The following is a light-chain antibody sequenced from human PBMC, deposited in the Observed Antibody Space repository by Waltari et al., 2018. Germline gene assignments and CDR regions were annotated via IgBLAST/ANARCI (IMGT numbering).Light chain of an antibody. CDR2: LGS. CDR1: QSLLHSNGYNY. Sequence: DIVMTQSPLSLPVTPGEPAPIPCRSSQSLLHSNGYNYLDWYLQKPGQSPQLLIYLGSTRASGVPDRFSGSGSGTDFTLKISRVEAEDVGVYYCMQALHTPDTFGQGTRLEIK. CDR3: MQALHTPDT. V-gene: IGKV2-28*01. J-gene: IGKJ5*01.